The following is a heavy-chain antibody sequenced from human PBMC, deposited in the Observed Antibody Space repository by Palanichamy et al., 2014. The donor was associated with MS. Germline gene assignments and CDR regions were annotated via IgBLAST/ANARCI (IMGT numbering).Heavy chain of an antibody. Sequence: EVQLVESGGGLVQPGGSLRLSCVVSGFTFRDYWMSWVRQAPGKGLEWVANINKDGSEKHYVDSVRGRFTISRDNAKNSLYLQMSSQRVEDTAVYYCARDNSGDGWYYWGQGTLVPVSS. V-gene: IGHV3-7*03. CDR2: INKDGSEK. CDR1: GFTFRDYW. J-gene: IGHJ4*02. CDR3: ARDNSGDGWYY. D-gene: IGHD5-24*01.